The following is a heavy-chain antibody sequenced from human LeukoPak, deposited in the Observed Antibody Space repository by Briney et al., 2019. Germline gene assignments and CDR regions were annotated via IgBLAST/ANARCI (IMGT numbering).Heavy chain of an antibody. D-gene: IGHD3-10*01. CDR2: ISAYNGNT. CDR1: GYTFTSYG. J-gene: IGHJ6*04. CDR3: ARGFGSGSKRYYYYYGMDV. Sequence: ASVKVSCKASGYTFTSYGISWVRQAPGQGLEWMGWISAYNGNTNYAQKLQGRVTMTTDTSTSTAYMELRSLRSDDTAVYYCARGFGSGSKRYYYYYGMDVWGKGTTVTVSS. V-gene: IGHV1-18*04.